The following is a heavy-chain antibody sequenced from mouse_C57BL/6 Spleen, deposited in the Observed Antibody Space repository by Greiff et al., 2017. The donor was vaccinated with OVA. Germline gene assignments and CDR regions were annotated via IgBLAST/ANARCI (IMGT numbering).Heavy chain of an antibody. V-gene: IGHV1-9*01. CDR3: AREGIYYGNGDYFDY. CDR1: GYTFTGYW. CDR2: ILPGSGST. Sequence: KLSCKATGYTFTGYWIEWVKQRPGHGLEWIGEILPGSGSTNYNEKFKGKATFTADTSSNTAYMQLSSLTTEDSAIYYCAREGIYYGNGDYFDYWGQGTTLTVSS. D-gene: IGHD2-1*01. J-gene: IGHJ2*01.